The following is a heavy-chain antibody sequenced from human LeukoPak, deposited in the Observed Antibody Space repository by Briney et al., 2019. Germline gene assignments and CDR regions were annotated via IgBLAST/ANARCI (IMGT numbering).Heavy chain of an antibody. CDR1: GGTFSSYA. Sequence: SVKVSCKASGGTFSSYAISWVRQAPGQGLEWMGGIIPIFGTANYAQKFQGRVTITADESTSTAYMELSSLRSEDTAVYYCARQVVVVVAAPQNWFDPWGQGTLVTVSS. J-gene: IGHJ5*02. V-gene: IGHV1-69*13. D-gene: IGHD2-15*01. CDR3: ARQVVVVVAAPQNWFDP. CDR2: IIPIFGTA.